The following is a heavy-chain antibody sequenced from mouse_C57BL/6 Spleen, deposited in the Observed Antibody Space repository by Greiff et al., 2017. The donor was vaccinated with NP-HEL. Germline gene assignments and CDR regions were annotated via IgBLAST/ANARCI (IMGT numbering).Heavy chain of an antibody. CDR2: INPNNGGT. J-gene: IGHJ2*01. CDR1: GYTFTDYN. V-gene: IGHV1-18*01. D-gene: IGHD2-1*01. CDR3: ARGDGNYDFDY. Sequence: EVQLQESGPELVKPGASVKIPCKASGYTFTDYNMDWVKQSHGKSLEWIGDINPNNGGTNYNQKFKGKATLTVDKSSSTAYMELRSLTSEDTAVYYCARGDGNYDFDYWGQGTTLTVSS.